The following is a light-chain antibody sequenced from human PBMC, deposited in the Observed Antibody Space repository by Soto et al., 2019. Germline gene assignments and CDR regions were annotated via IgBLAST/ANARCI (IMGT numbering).Light chain of an antibody. V-gene: IGKV2-28*01. CDR1: QSLLHSNGYNY. CDR3: MQALQTPRLT. Sequence: DIVMTQSALSLPVTPGAPASIPCRSSQSLLHSNGYNYLDWYLQKPGQSPQLLIYLGSNRASGVPDRFSGSGSGTDFTLKISRVVAEDVGVYYCMQALQTPRLTFGGGTKVDIK. CDR2: LGS. J-gene: IGKJ4*01.